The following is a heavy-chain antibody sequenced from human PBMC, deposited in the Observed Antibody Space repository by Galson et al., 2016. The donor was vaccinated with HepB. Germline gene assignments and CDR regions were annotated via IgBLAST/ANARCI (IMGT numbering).Heavy chain of an antibody. CDR1: GFTFSSYW. CDR2: INSVGSST. D-gene: IGHD5-24*01. V-gene: IGHV3-74*01. J-gene: IGHJ6*02. Sequence: SLRLSCAASGFTFSSYWMHWVRQAPGKGLVWVSRINSVGSSTSYADSVKGRFTISRDNAKNTLFLQMNSLRAEDTAVYYCARELVEMATITWGGYYYYYYGMDVWGQGTTVTVSS. CDR3: ARELVEMATITWGGYYYYYYGMDV.